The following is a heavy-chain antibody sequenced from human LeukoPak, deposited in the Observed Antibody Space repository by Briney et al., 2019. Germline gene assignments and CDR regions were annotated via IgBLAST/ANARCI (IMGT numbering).Heavy chain of an antibody. CDR1: GFTFSSYA. V-gene: IGHV3-23*01. D-gene: IGHD3-10*01. J-gene: IGHJ4*02. Sequence: PGGSLRLSCAASGFTFSSYAMSWVRQAPGKGLEWVSAISGSGGSTYDADSVKGRFTISRDNSKNTLYLQMNSLRAEDTAVYYCAKVVMVRGVKGYFEYWGQGTLVTVSS. CDR2: ISGSGGST. CDR3: AKVVMVRGVKGYFEY.